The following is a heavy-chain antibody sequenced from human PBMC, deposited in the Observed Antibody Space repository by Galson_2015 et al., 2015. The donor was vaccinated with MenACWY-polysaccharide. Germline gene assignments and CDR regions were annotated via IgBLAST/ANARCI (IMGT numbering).Heavy chain of an antibody. CDR3: TTENRYGALRREGLYSFDS. CDR2: IKSNTVGGIT. CDR1: GFTFSNAW. J-gene: IGHJ4*02. Sequence: LRLSCAASGFTFSNAWISWFRQAPGEGLEGVVRIKSNTVGGITEYAAPVKGRFTNSRDDSKTTLYVEMNSLKTESTAVYYCTTENRYGALRREGLYSFDSWGQGTLVTVSS. D-gene: IGHD4-17*01. V-gene: IGHV3-15*01.